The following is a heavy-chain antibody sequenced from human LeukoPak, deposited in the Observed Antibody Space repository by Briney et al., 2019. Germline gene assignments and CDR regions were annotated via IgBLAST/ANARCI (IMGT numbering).Heavy chain of an antibody. V-gene: IGHV3-48*04. CDR1: GFTFSSYS. CDR3: ARDLWAAAASTN. D-gene: IGHD6-13*01. Sequence: GGSLRLSCAASGFTFSSYSMNWVRQAPGRGLEWVSYISSSSSTIYYADSVKGRFTISRDNAKNSLYLQMNSLRAEDTAVYYCARDLWAAAASTNWGQGTLVTVSS. J-gene: IGHJ4*02. CDR2: ISSSSSTI.